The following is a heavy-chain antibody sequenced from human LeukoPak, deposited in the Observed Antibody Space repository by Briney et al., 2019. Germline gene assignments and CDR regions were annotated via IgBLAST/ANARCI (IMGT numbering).Heavy chain of an antibody. CDR3: ARHDTGIAARPFDN. Sequence: PSEALSLTCTVSGGSISTYYWSWIRRPPGKGLEWIAYIHASGPTNYNPSLKSRITISVDTSKNQFSLKLSSVTAADTAVYYCARHDTGIAARPFDNWGQGTLVTVSS. V-gene: IGHV4-4*09. CDR2: IHASGPT. D-gene: IGHD6-6*01. J-gene: IGHJ4*02. CDR1: GGSISTYY.